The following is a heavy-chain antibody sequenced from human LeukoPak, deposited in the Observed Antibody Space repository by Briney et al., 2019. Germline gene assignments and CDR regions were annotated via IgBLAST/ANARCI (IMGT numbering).Heavy chain of an antibody. CDR2: ISSSSSYI. V-gene: IGHV3-21*01. J-gene: IGHJ4*02. CDR1: GFTFSSYS. CDR3: AGYSSSWYRGGY. D-gene: IGHD6-13*01. Sequence: GGSLILSCAASGFTFSSYSMNWVRQAPGRGLEWVSSISSSSSYIYYADSVKGRFTISRDNAKNSLYLQMNSLRAEDTAVYYCAGYSSSWYRGGYWGQGTLVTVSS.